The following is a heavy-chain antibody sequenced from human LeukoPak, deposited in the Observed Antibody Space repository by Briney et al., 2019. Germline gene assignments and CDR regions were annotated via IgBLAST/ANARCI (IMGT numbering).Heavy chain of an antibody. CDR2: INPNSGGT. CDR3: ARETRGSYSGRFDY. V-gene: IGHV1-2*02. D-gene: IGHD1-26*01. Sequence: ASVKVSCKASGYTFTGYYMHWVRPAPGQGLEWMGWINPNSGGTNYAQKFQGRVTMTRDTSISTAYMELSRLRSDDTAVYYCARETRGSYSGRFDYWGQGTLVTVSS. CDR1: GYTFTGYY. J-gene: IGHJ4*02.